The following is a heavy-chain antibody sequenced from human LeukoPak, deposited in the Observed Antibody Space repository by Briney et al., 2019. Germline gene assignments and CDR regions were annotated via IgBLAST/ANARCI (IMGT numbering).Heavy chain of an antibody. V-gene: IGHV3-53*01. Sequence: GGSLRLSYAASEFTVSSNYMSWVRQAPGKGLEWVSVIYSGGSTYYADFVKGRFTISRDNSKNTLYLQMNSLRAEDTAVYYCARVVPHNQAFDYWGQGTLVTVSS. CDR3: ARVVPHNQAFDY. D-gene: IGHD1-14*01. CDR2: IYSGGST. CDR1: EFTVSSNY. J-gene: IGHJ4*02.